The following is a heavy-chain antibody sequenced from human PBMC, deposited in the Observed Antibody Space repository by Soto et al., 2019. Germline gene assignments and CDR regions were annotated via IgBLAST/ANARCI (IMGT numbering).Heavy chain of an antibody. V-gene: IGHV4-31*03. CDR3: ARVYYYGSGSYYKDHYYMDA. Sequence: QVQLQQTGPQLVKPSQTLSLTCTVSGGSISSGGYYWSWIGQHPGKGLEWFGYRHSSGSTYYNPPLHTRVTTTVDTSKNQFSLKLSSVTAADTTAYYSARVYYYGSGSYYKDHYYMDAWGKRTTATVSS. J-gene: IGHJ6*03. CDR2: RHSSGST. D-gene: IGHD3-10*01. CDR1: GGSISSGGYY.